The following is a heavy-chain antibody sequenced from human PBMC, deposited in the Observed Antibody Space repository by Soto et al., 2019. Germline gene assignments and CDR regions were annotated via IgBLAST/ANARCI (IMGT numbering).Heavy chain of an antibody. CDR2: IIPIFGTA. D-gene: IGHD2-2*01. J-gene: IGHJ6*02. V-gene: IGHV1-69*13. CDR1: GYTFTSYG. CDR3: ARDPYCIITSGYALRPSDYYYYGMDV. Sequence: ASVKVSCKASGYTFTSYGISWVRQAPGQGLEWMGGIIPIFGTANYAQKFQGRVTITADESTSTAYMELSSLRSEGTAVYYCARDPYCIITSGYALRPSDYYYYGMDVWGHGTRVTFSS.